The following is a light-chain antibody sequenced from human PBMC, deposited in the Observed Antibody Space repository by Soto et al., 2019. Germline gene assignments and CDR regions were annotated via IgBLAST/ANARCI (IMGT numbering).Light chain of an antibody. V-gene: IGLV2-14*01. J-gene: IGLJ2*01. CDR3: SSYTGISTSVV. CDR2: DVS. CDR1: SSDVGTYNY. Sequence: QSALTQPASVSGSPGQSITISCTGTSSDVGTYNYVSWYQQHPGKAPKLMIYDVSNRPSGVSDRFSGSKSGNTASLTISGLQAEDEADYYCSSYTGISTSVVFGGGTKLTVL.